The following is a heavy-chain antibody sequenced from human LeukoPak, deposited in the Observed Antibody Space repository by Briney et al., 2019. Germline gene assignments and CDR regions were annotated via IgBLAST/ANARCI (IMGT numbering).Heavy chain of an antibody. CDR1: RFVFSSSG. Sequence: GGSLRLSCAASRFVFSSSGMHWVRQAPGKGLEWVAFIRYDGSENYYADSVKDRFTISRDNSKKTLSLQMTTLRPDDTAVYYCARDASVGAAYLDLWGQGALVAVSS. D-gene: IGHD2-15*01. CDR2: IRYDGSEN. V-gene: IGHV3-30*02. CDR3: ARDASVGAAYLDL. J-gene: IGHJ4*02.